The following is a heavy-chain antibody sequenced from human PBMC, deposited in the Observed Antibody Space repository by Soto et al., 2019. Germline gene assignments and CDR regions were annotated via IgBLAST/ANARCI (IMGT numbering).Heavy chain of an antibody. CDR1: GFNFNGYT. D-gene: IGHD2-15*01. J-gene: IGHJ6*02. V-gene: IGHV3-21*01. CDR2: ISSSGYI. Sequence: GGSLRLSCAASGFNFNGYTINWVRQAPGKRLEWLSSISSSGYIFSTDSVRGRFAISRDNAKNSVYLQINSLRAEDTAVYFCARDCSGGSCYPGMDVWGQGTTVPV. CDR3: ARDCSGGSCYPGMDV.